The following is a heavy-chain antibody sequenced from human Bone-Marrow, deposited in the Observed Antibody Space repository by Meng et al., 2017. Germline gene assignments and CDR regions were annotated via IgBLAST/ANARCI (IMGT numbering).Heavy chain of an antibody. CDR2: IYYSGST. Sequence: QVQLQESGPGLVKPSQTLSLPCTVSGGSISSGDYYWSWIRQPPGKGLEWIGYIYYSGSTYYNPSLKSRVTISVDTSKNQFSLKLRFVTAADTAVYYCAREGRSHQVGVSVYWGQGNLVTVSS. CDR3: AREGRSHQVGVSVY. J-gene: IGHJ4*02. D-gene: IGHD2-21*01. CDR1: GGSISSGDYY. V-gene: IGHV4-30-4*01.